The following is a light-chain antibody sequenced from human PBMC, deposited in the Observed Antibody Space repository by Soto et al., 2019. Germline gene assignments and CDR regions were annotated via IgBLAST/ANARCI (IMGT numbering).Light chain of an antibody. CDR1: QSVSNN. CDR3: QQYNNWPWT. J-gene: IGKJ1*01. Sequence: IILAQSPAPPSLSPGERATLSCRSSQSVSNNYLAWYQQKPGQAPRLLIYSASTMDTGIPSRFSGSGSGTEFTLTISSLQSEDFASYYCQQYNNWPWTFGQGTKVDIK. V-gene: IGKV3-15*01. CDR2: SAS.